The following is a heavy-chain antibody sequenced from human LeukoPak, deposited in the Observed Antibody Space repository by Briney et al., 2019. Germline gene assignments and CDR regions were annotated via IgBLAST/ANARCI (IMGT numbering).Heavy chain of an antibody. CDR2: ITSDGTAT. CDR1: GFTFSNYW. Sequence: GGSLRLSCAASGFTFSNYWMHWVRQAPGKGLVWVSRITSDGTATTYADSVKGRFTISRDNAKNTLYLQMNSLRVEDTALYYCARGYNYANDFDSWGQGTLVSVSS. CDR3: ARGYNYANDFDS. V-gene: IGHV3-74*01. J-gene: IGHJ4*02. D-gene: IGHD5-24*01.